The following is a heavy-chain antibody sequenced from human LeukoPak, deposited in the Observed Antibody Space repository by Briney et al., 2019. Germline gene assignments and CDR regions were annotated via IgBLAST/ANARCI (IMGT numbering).Heavy chain of an antibody. J-gene: IGHJ4*02. CDR2: IRTKVNTYAT. Sequence: QPGGSLRLSCAASGFTFSGSAIHWVRQTSGKGLEWVGRIRTKVNTYATAYGESVKGRFTISRDNAKNSLYLQMNSLRAEDTAVYYCTRGGLYYYDSSENRSDYWGQGTLVTVSS. CDR1: GFTFSGSA. D-gene: IGHD3-22*01. CDR3: TRGGLYYYDSSENRSDY. V-gene: IGHV3-73*01.